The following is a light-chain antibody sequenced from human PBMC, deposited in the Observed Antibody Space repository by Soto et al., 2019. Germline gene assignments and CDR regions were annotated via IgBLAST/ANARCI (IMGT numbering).Light chain of an antibody. CDR3: MQTLQTPLT. CDR2: LGS. CDR1: QSLLHINGYNY. V-gene: IGKV2-28*01. J-gene: IGKJ4*01. Sequence: IVMTQSPLSLPVTPGESASISCRSSQSLLHINGYNYLDWYLQKPGQSPQLLIYLGSNRGSGVPDRFSGSGSGTDFTLKISRVEAEDVGLYYCMQTLQTPLTFGGGTKVDIK.